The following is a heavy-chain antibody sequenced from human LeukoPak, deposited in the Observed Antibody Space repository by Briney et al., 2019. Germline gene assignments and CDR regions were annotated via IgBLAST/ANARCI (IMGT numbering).Heavy chain of an antibody. V-gene: IGHV4-30-4*08. D-gene: IGHD5-12*01. J-gene: IGHJ6*03. CDR2: IYYSGST. CDR3: ARGGYSGYGPYMDV. Sequence: SETLPLTCTVSGGSISSGDYYWSWIRQPPGKGLEWIGYIYYSGSTYYNPSLKSRVTISVDTSKNQFSLKLSSVTAADTAVYYCARGGYSGYGPYMDVWGKGTTVTVSS. CDR1: GGSISSGDYY.